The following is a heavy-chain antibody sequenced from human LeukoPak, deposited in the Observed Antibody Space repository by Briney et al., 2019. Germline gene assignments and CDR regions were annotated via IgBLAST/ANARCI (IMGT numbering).Heavy chain of an antibody. CDR3: ARPGIAVAGTAIFDY. D-gene: IGHD6-19*01. J-gene: IGHJ4*02. Sequence: GGSLRLSCAASGFTFSSYEMNWVRQAPGKGLEWVSSISSSSSYIYYADSVKGRFTISRDNAMNSLYLQMNSLRAEDTAVYYCARPGIAVAGTAIFDYWGQGTLVTVSS. CDR1: GFTFSSYE. CDR2: ISSSSSYI. V-gene: IGHV3-21*01.